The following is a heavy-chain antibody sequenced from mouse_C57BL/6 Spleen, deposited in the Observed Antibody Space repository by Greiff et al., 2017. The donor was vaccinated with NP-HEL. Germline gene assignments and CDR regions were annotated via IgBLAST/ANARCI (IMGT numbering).Heavy chain of an antibody. CDR3: AVEDYYAREY. V-gene: IGHV1-61*01. Sequence: QVQLQQPGAELVRPGSSVKLSCKASGYTFTSYWMDWVKQRPGQGLEWIGNIYPSDSETHYNQKFKDKATLTVDKSSSTAYMQLSSLTSEDSAVYYCAVEDYYAREYWGQGTSVTVSS. J-gene: IGHJ4*01. CDR1: GYTFTSYW. CDR2: IYPSDSET.